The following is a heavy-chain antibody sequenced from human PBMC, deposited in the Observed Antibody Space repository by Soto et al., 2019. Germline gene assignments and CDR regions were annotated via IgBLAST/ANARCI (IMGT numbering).Heavy chain of an antibody. D-gene: IGHD5-12*01. CDR3: ARDWGRDGYNFLDSGPGNAFDI. CDR2: ISPYNGNT. CDR1: GYTFTSYG. V-gene: IGHV1-18*01. J-gene: IGHJ3*02. Sequence: GASVKVSCKAPGYTFTSYGISWARQAPGQGLEWMGWISPYNGNTNYAQKLQGRVTMTTDTSTSTAYMELSSLRSEDTAVYYCARDWGRDGYNFLDSGPGNAFDIWGQGTMVTVSS.